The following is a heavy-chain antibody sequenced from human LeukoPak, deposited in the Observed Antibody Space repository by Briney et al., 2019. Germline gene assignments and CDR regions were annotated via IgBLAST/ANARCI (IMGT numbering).Heavy chain of an antibody. CDR1: GFTFSSYE. CDR3: AKRNLGATTRSSYYYGMDV. D-gene: IGHD1-26*01. V-gene: IGHV3-48*03. Sequence: GGSLRLSCAGSGFTFSSYEMNWVRQAPGKGLEWVSYISSSGSAIYYADSVKGRFTISRDNSNNTLYLQMNSLRAEDTALYYCAKRNLGATTRSSYYYGMDVWGQGTTVTVSS. CDR2: ISSSGSAI. J-gene: IGHJ6*02.